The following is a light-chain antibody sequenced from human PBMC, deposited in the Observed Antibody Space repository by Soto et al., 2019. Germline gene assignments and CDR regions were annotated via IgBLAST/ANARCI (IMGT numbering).Light chain of an antibody. J-gene: IGLJ1*01. V-gene: IGLV1-44*01. Sequence: QPALTQPPSASGTPGQTVTISCSESSSNAGKNIVNWYQQVPGTAPKLLIYSTDQRPSGVPDRFSGSKSGTSASLAISGLQSEDEADYYCAAWDDGRNDLYVIGSGTKVTVL. CDR3: AAWDDGRNDLYV. CDR1: SSNAGKNI. CDR2: STD.